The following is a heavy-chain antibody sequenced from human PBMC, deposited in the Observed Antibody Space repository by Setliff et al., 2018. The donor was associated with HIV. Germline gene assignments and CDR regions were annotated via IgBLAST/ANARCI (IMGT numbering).Heavy chain of an antibody. V-gene: IGHV4-38-2*02. CDR2: LYYSGST. D-gene: IGHD3-10*01. CDR1: GYSISSGYF. J-gene: IGHJ5*02. Sequence: PSETLSLTCSVSGYSISSGYFWGWVRQPPGKGLEWIGSLYYSGSTYYNPSLKSRVTISVDTSKNQFSLKLSSVTAADTAMYYCARGGAHYYGSGSYYNWFDPWGQGTLVTVSS. CDR3: ARGGAHYYGSGSYYNWFDP.